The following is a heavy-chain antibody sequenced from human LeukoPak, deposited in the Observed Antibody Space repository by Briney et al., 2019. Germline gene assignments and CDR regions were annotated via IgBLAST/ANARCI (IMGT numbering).Heavy chain of an antibody. Sequence: GGSLRLSCAASGFTFSSYAMNWVRQAPGKGLEWVSGISGSGDSTYYADSVKGRFTISGDNSKNTLYVQMNSLRAEDTAVYYCAKSRSASTSCYNYWGQGTLVTVSS. CDR3: AKSRSASTSCYNY. V-gene: IGHV3-23*01. J-gene: IGHJ4*02. CDR2: ISGSGDST. D-gene: IGHD2-2*02. CDR1: GFTFSSYA.